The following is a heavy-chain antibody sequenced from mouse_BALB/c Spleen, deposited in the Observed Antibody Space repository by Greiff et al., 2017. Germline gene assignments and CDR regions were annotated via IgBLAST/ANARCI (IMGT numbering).Heavy chain of an antibody. CDR2: IYPGGGYT. V-gene: IGHV1-63*02. Sequence: QVQLQQSGAELVRPGTSVKISCKASGYTFTNYWLGWVKQRPGHGLEWIGDIYPGGGYTNYNEKFKGKATLTADTSSSTAYMQLSSLTSEDSAVYFCARDHYGSSYDYWGQGTTLTVSS. J-gene: IGHJ2*01. CDR1: GYTFTNYW. D-gene: IGHD1-1*01. CDR3: ARDHYGSSYDY.